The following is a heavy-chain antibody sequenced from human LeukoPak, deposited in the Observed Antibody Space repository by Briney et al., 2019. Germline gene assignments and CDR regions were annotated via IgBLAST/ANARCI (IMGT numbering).Heavy chain of an antibody. V-gene: IGHV3-7*01. CDR2: IKPDGSER. CDR1: GFTFSSSW. J-gene: IGHJ4*02. D-gene: IGHD3-16*01. Sequence: QPGGSLRLSCAASGFTFSSSWMSWVRQAPGKGLEWVANIKPDGSERYYVDAVKGRLTISRDNAKNSVYLQMKSLRAEDTAVYYCARDKFGGTDYWGQGTLVTVSS. CDR3: ARDKFGGTDY.